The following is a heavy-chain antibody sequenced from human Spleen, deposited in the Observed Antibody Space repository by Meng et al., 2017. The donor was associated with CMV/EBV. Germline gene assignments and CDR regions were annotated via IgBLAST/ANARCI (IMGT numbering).Heavy chain of an antibody. J-gene: IGHJ4*02. D-gene: IGHD5-24*01. CDR2: FIPRINIA. CDR1: EDTYSKQA. CDR3: ARGRAGYNMNYFHY. V-gene: IGHV1-69*10. Sequence: ASEDTYSKQAISWVREAPGQGLEWLGGFIPRINIANYAQKFQGRVTITADSSTNTGYMELRSLTSDDAAVYYCARGRAGYNMNYFHYWGQGTVVTVSS.